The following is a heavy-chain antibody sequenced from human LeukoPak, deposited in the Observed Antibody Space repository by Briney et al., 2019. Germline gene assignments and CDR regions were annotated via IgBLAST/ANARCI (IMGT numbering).Heavy chain of an antibody. D-gene: IGHD5-24*01. CDR1: GGSMSSYY. V-gene: IGHV4-59*08. Sequence: SETLSLTCTVSGGSMSSYYWSWIRQPPGKGLEWIGYIYYSGSTKYNPSLKSRVTISVDTSKNQFSLKLSSVTAADTAVYYCARGARAGYNLEPFDHWGQGPLVTVST. J-gene: IGHJ4*02. CDR3: ARGARAGYNLEPFDH. CDR2: IYYSGST.